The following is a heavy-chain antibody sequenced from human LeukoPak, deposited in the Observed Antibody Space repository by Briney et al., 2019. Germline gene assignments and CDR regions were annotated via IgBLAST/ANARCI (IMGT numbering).Heavy chain of an antibody. CDR3: ARDGDAGAFDI. CDR1: GYTFTGYF. J-gene: IGHJ3*02. D-gene: IGHD7-27*01. V-gene: IGHV1-2*02. CDR2: INPNSGGT. Sequence: VSVKVSCKTSGYTFTGYFLHWVRQAPGQGLEWMGWINPNSGGTNYAQKFQGRVTMTRDTYISTAYMELSRLRSDDTAVYYCARDGDAGAFDIWGQGTMVTVSS.